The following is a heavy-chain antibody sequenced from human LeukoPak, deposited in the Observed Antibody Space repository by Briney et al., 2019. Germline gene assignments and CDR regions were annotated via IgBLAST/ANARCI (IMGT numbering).Heavy chain of an antibody. CDR3: ARVYRLYDSSGYYTSSRAFDI. CDR1: GFTVSSNY. D-gene: IGHD3-22*01. Sequence: GGSLRHSCAASGFTVSSNYMSWVRQAPGKGLEWVSVIYSGGSTYYADSVKGRFTISRDNSKNTLYLQMNSLRAEDTAVYYCARVYRLYDSSGYYTSSRAFDIWGQRSMVTVSS. CDR2: IYSGGST. V-gene: IGHV3-53*01. J-gene: IGHJ3*02.